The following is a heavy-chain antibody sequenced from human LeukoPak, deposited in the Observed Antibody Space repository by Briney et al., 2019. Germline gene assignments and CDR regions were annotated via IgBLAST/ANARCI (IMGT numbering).Heavy chain of an antibody. CDR1: GFTFSSYE. V-gene: IGHV3-48*03. Sequence: PGGSLRLSCAASGFTFSSYEMNWVRQAPGKGLEWVSYISSSGSTIYYADSVKGRFTISRDNAKNSLYLQMNSLRAEDTAVYYCAEGGIAARHIPFDIWGQGTMVTVSS. D-gene: IGHD6-6*01. CDR3: AEGGIAARHIPFDI. CDR2: ISSSGSTI. J-gene: IGHJ3*02.